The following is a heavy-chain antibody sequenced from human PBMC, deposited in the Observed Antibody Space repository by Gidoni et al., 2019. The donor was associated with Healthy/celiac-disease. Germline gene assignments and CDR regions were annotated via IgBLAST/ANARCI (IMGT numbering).Heavy chain of an antibody. CDR3: AGRTLGNWNRNWFDP. D-gene: IGHD1-1*01. CDR1: GGTCSSYA. V-gene: IGHV1-69*01. Sequence: QVQQVQSGDEVTRPGSSVEVPCMASGGTCSSYAISWVRQAPGRGLEWMGGIIPIFGTANYAQKFQSRVTITADESTSTAYMELSSLRSEDTAVYYCAGRTLGNWNRNWFDPWGQGTLVTVSS. CDR2: IIPIFGTA. J-gene: IGHJ5*02.